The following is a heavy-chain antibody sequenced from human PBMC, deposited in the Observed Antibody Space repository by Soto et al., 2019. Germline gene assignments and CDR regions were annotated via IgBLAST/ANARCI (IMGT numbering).Heavy chain of an antibody. V-gene: IGHV3-23*01. D-gene: IGHD2-8*01. Sequence: EVQLLESGGGFIHPGGSLRLSCAASGFSFSSFAMNWDRQAPGKGLEWVSIISGSADSTFYADSVKGRFTISRDNSKSTLYLQINSLRAEDTAVYYCAKTRGAMIYAISVYGMDVWGQGTTVTVSS. CDR2: ISGSADST. J-gene: IGHJ6*02. CDR3: AKTRGAMIYAISVYGMDV. CDR1: GFSFSSFA.